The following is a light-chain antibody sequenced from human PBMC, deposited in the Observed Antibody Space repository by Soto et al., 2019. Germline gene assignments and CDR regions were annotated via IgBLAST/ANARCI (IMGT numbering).Light chain of an antibody. CDR2: DAS. V-gene: IGKV3-11*01. J-gene: IGKJ5*01. CDR3: QQRSNWPIT. Sequence: EILFTQSPVTLSFSPGDIATLSCMASQNVRGYLAWYQQKPGQAPRLLIYDASNRATGIPARFSGSGSGTDFTLTISSLEPEDFAVYYCQQRSNWPITFGQRTRLEI. CDR1: QNVRGY.